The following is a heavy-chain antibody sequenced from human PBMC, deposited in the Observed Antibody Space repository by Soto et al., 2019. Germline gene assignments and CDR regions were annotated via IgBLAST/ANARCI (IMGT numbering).Heavy chain of an antibody. CDR1: GYTFTSYG. CDR3: ARDPPYYYGSGSSYYYGMDV. V-gene: IGHV1-18*01. Sequence: QVQLVQSEAEVKKPGASVKVSCKASGYTFTSYGISWVRQAPGQGLEWMGWISAYNGNTNYAQKLQGRVTMTTDTSTSTAYMELRSLRSDDTAVYYCARDPPYYYGSGSSYYYGMDVWGQGTTVTVSS. D-gene: IGHD3-10*01. CDR2: ISAYNGNT. J-gene: IGHJ6*02.